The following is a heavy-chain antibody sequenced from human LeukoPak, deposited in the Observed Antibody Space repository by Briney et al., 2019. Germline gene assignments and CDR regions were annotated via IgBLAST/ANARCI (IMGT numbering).Heavy chain of an antibody. J-gene: IGHJ4*02. CDR2: ISYDGLNK. CDR3: ARAYNSHFDY. D-gene: IGHD1-1*01. V-gene: IGHV3-30*03. Sequence: PGRSLRLSCAASGFTFSNYAMNWVRQAPGKGLEWVAVISYDGLNKFYADSVRGRFTFSRDNSKNTLYLQMNSLRAEDTAVYYCARAYNSHFDYWGQGALVTVSS. CDR1: GFTFSNYA.